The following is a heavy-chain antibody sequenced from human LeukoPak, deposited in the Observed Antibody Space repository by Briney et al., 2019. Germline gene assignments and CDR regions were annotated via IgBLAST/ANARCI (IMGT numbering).Heavy chain of an antibody. CDR2: ISAYNGNT. D-gene: IGHD3-9*01. CDR1: GYTFTSYG. V-gene: IGHV1-18*04. Sequence: ASVKVSCKASGYTFTSYGISWVRQAPGQGLEWMGWISAYNGNTNYAQKLQGRVTMTTDTSTSTAYMELRSLRSDDTAAYYCARDSYDILTGYQDWFDPWGQGTLVTVSS. CDR3: ARDSYDILTGYQDWFDP. J-gene: IGHJ5*02.